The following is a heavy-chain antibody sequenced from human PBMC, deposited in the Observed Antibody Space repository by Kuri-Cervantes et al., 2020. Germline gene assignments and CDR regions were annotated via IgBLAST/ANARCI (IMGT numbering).Heavy chain of an antibody. V-gene: IGHV1-8*01. CDR1: GYTFTSYD. CDR3: ARDLGGKGNWELLGNS. D-gene: IGHD1-26*01. Sequence: ASVKVSCKASGYTFTSYDINWVRQATGQGLEWMGWMNPNSGNTGYAQKFQGRVTMTRDTSISTAYMELSRLRSDDTAVYYCARDLGGKGNWELLGNSWGQGTLVTVSS. CDR2: MNPNSGNT. J-gene: IGHJ4*02.